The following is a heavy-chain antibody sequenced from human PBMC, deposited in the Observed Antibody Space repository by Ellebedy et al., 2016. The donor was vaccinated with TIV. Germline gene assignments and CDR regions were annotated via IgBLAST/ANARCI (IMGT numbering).Heavy chain of an antibody. V-gene: IGHV4-34*01. CDR2: INHSGST. J-gene: IGHJ6*02. D-gene: IGHD3-10*01. CDR3: ARTIGAIYGMDV. CDR1: GGSFSGYY. Sequence: SETLSLTXAVYGGSFSGYYWSWIRQPPGKGLEWIGEINHSGSTNYNPSLKSRVTISVDTSKNQFSLKLSSVTAADTAVYYCARTIGAIYGMDVWGQGTTVTVSS.